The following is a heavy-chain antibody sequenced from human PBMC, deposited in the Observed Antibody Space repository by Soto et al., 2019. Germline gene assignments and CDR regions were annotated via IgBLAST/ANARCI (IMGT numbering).Heavy chain of an antibody. CDR2: IYYSGST. D-gene: IGHD6-13*01. CDR1: GVSISSYY. J-gene: IGHJ4*02. Sequence: SETLSLTCTVSGVSISSYYWSWIRQPPGKGLEWIGYIYYSGSTNYNPSLKSRVTISVDTSKNQFSLKLSSVTAADTAVYYCARVQSYSSSGIDYWGQGTLVTVSS. CDR3: ARVQSYSSSGIDY. V-gene: IGHV4-59*01.